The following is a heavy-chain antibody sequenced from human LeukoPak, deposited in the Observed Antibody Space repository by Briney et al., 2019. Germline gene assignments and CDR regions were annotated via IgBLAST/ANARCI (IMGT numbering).Heavy chain of an antibody. V-gene: IGHV4-38-2*02. Sequence: PSETLSLTCTVSGYSISSGYYWGWIRQPPGKGLEWIGSIYHSGSTYYNPSLKSRVTISVDTSKNQFSLKLSSVTAADTAVYYCAREVADKKYQLPDNWFDPWGQGTLVTVSS. CDR3: AREVADKKYQLPDNWFDP. CDR2: IYHSGST. J-gene: IGHJ5*02. D-gene: IGHD2-2*01. CDR1: GYSISSGYY.